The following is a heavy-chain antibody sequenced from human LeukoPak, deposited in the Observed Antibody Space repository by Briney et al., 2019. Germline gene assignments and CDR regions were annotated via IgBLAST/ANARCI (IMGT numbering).Heavy chain of an antibody. J-gene: IGHJ6*02. CDR2: ISVYNGNT. D-gene: IGHD5-18*01. Sequence: GASVKVSCKASGYTFTSYGISWVRQAPGQGLEWMGWISVYNGNTNYAQKLQGRVTMTTDTSTSTAYMELRSLRSDDTAVYYCARDRGTQPPYGMDVWGQGTTVTVSS. CDR3: ARDRGTQPPYGMDV. CDR1: GYTFTSYG. V-gene: IGHV1-18*01.